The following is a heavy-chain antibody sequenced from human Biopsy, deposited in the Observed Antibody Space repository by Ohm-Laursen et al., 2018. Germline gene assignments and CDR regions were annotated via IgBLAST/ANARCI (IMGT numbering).Heavy chain of an antibody. CDR1: GGSASSYL. J-gene: IGHJ6*02. D-gene: IGHD3-16*01. CDR3: ARAVDYYDPYYYYGLDV. Sequence: SGTLSLTCSVSGGSASSYLWSWIRQPPGKGLEWIGNIYNSGSTSYNPSLKSRVTISVDTSKNQFSLKLRSVTAADTAVYYCARAVDYYDPYYYYGLDVWGQGTTVTVSS. CDR2: IYNSGST. V-gene: IGHV4-59*02.